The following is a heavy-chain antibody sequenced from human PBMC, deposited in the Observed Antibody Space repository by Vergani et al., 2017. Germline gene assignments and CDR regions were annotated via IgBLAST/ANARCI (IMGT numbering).Heavy chain of an antibody. V-gene: IGHV4-39*07. CDR2: IYYSGST. D-gene: IGHD3-9*01. CDR1: GGSISSSSYY. CDR3: ARDVPFSGYYGILTGPLDY. Sequence: QLQLQESGPGLVKPSETLSLTCTVSGGSISSSSYYWGWIRQPPGKGLEWIGSIYYSGSTYYNPSLKSRVTISVDTSKNQFSLKLSSVTAADTAVYYCARDVPFSGYYGILTGPLDYWGQGTLVTVSS. J-gene: IGHJ4*02.